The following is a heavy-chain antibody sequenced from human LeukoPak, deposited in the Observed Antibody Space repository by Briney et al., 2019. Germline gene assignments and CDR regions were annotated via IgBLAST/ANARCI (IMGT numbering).Heavy chain of an antibody. J-gene: IGHJ6*03. Sequence: SETLSLTCAVYGGSFSGYYWSWIRQPPGKGLEWIGEINHSGSTNYNPSLKSRVTISVDTSKNQFSLKLSSVTAADTAVYYCARAPRIAAAGTVYYYYMDVWGKGTTVTVSS. V-gene: IGHV4-34*01. D-gene: IGHD6-13*01. CDR2: INHSGST. CDR1: GGSFSGYY. CDR3: ARAPRIAAAGTVYYYYMDV.